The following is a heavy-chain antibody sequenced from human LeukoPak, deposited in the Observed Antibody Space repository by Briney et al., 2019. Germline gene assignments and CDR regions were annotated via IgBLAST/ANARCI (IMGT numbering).Heavy chain of an antibody. D-gene: IGHD2-2*02. Sequence: GASVKVSCKASGGTFSSYAISWVRQAPGQGLEWMGRIIPILGIANYAQKFQGRVTITRDTSASTAYMELSSLRSDDTAVYYCARAVLGYCSSTSCYTRYYYYYMDVWGKGTTVTVSS. CDR3: ARAVLGYCSSTSCYTRYYYYYMDV. V-gene: IGHV1-69*04. CDR1: GGTFSSYA. CDR2: IIPILGIA. J-gene: IGHJ6*03.